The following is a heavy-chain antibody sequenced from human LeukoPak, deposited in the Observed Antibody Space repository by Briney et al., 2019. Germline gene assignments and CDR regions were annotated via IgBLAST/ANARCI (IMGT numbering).Heavy chain of an antibody. Sequence: GGSLRLSCAASGFTFSSYGMHWVRQAPGKGLEWVAFIRYDGSNKYYADSVKGRFTISRDNSKNTLYLQMNSLRAEDTAVYYCAKNKVRCSSTSCSFAEYFQHWGQGTLVTVSS. CDR1: GFTFSSYG. D-gene: IGHD2-2*01. CDR2: IRYDGSNK. J-gene: IGHJ1*01. V-gene: IGHV3-30*02. CDR3: AKNKVRCSSTSCSFAEYFQH.